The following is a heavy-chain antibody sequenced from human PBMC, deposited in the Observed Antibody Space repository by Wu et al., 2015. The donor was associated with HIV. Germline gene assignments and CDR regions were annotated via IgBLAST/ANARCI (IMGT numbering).Heavy chain of an antibody. CDR2: ITPILGST. J-gene: IGHJ5*02. CDR1: RDTFNRFA. CDR3: AREVGAMLANWFDP. V-gene: IGHV1-69*11. Sequence: QVQLVQSGAEIKKPGSSVKVSCKASRDTFNRFAITWVRQAPGQGLECMGKITPILGSTVCTQKFQDSVTITADESTSTSYMELSSLTSEDTAVYYCAREVGAMLANWFDPWGQGTLVIVSS. D-gene: IGHD3-10*01.